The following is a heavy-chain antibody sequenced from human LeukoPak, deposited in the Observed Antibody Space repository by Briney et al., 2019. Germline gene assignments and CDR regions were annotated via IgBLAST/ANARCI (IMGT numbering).Heavy chain of an antibody. Sequence: GGSLRLSCAASGFTFSSYWMSWFRQAPGKGLEWVANIKQDESEKNYVDSVKGRFTISRDNVKNSLYLQMNSLRAEDTAVYSCARVNDYDSGSLYRPIDYWGQGTLVTVSS. J-gene: IGHJ4*02. D-gene: IGHD3-10*01. CDR2: IKQDESEK. V-gene: IGHV3-7*01. CDR3: ARVNDYDSGSLYRPIDY. CDR1: GFTFSSYW.